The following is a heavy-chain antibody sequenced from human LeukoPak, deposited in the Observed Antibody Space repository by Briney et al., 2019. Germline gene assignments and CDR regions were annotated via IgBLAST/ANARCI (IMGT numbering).Heavy chain of an antibody. Sequence: SETLSLTCSVSGGSISSSSYYWVWIRQPPGKGLEWIATIHNSGATYYNPSLKSRVTISVGTSKNQFSLKLSFVTAADTAVYYCARYCSGGSCDSSNWFDPWGQGTLVTVSS. D-gene: IGHD2-15*01. CDR1: GGSISSSSYY. CDR2: IHNSGAT. CDR3: ARYCSGGSCDSSNWFDP. J-gene: IGHJ5*02. V-gene: IGHV4-39*01.